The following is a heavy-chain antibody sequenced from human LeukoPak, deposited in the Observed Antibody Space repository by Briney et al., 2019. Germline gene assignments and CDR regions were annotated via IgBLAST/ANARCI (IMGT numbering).Heavy chain of an antibody. CDR3: ARQGYSYGSYYYYMDV. CDR2: IYYSGST. J-gene: IGHJ6*03. Sequence: SQTLSLTCTVSGGSISSGDYYWSWIRQPPGKGLEWIGYIYYSGSTYYNPSLKSRVTISVNTSKNQFSLKLSSVTAADTAVYYCARQGYSYGSYYYYMDVWGKGTTVTVSS. V-gene: IGHV4-30-4*01. CDR1: GGSISSGDYY. D-gene: IGHD5-18*01.